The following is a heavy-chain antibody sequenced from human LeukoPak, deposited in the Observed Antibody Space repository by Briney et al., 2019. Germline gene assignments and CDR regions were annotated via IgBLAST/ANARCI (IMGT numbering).Heavy chain of an antibody. J-gene: IGHJ4*02. CDR3: ARVYLPPPWSLAYGDYQIDY. Sequence: SETLSLTCAVYGGSLSGYYWSWIRQPPGKGLEWIGEINHSGSTNYNPSLKSRVTISVDTSKNQFSLKLSSVTAADTAVYYCARVYLPPPWSLAYGDYQIDYWGQGTLVTVSS. V-gene: IGHV4-34*01. D-gene: IGHD4-17*01. CDR2: INHSGST. CDR1: GGSLSGYY.